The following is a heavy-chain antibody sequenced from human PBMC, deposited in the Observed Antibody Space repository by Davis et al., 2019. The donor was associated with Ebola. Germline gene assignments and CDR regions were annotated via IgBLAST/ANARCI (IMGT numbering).Heavy chain of an antibody. CDR2: IYSGGST. CDR3: ARDSHVYGDYGFEYYYYGMDV. CDR1: GFTVSSNY. Sequence: PGGSLRLSCAASGFTVSSNYMSWVRQAPGKGLEWVSVIYSGGSTYYADSVKGRFTISRDNSKNTLYLQMNSLRAEDTAVYYCARDSHVYGDYGFEYYYYGMDVWGQGTTVTVSS. V-gene: IGHV3-66*01. J-gene: IGHJ6*02. D-gene: IGHD4-17*01.